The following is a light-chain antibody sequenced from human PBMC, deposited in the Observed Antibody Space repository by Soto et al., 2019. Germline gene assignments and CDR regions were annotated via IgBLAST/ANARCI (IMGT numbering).Light chain of an antibody. Sequence: DLPMTQSPSSLSASVGDRVTITCRASQDIGDNLGWFQQKPGKAPQRLIYAASSLQSGVPSRFRGSGSGTEFTLTINNLQPEDFATYYCLQHTYLGTFGQGTRVEI. J-gene: IGKJ1*01. V-gene: IGKV1-17*02. CDR2: AAS. CDR3: LQHTYLGT. CDR1: QDIGDN.